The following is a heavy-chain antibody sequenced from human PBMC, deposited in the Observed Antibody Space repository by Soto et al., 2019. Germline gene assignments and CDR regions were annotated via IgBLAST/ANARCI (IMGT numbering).Heavy chain of an antibody. CDR2: ISAYNGNT. CDR3: ARDYNPYSSGWYSAFDI. J-gene: IGHJ3*02. D-gene: IGHD6-19*01. Sequence: GASVKVSCKASGYTFTSYGISWVRQAPGQGLEWMGWISAYNGNTNYAQKLQGRVTVTTDTSTSTAYMELRSLRSDDTAVYYCARDYNPYSSGWYSAFDIWGQGTMVTVSS. V-gene: IGHV1-18*01. CDR1: GYTFTSYG.